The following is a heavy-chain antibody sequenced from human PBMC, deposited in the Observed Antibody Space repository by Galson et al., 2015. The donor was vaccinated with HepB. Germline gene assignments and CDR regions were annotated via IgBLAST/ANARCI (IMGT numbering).Heavy chain of an antibody. CDR2: IKQDGSEK. CDR1: GFTFSSYW. J-gene: IGHJ3*02. V-gene: IGHV3-7*03. Sequence: LRLSCAASGFTFSSYWMSWVRQAPGKGLEWVANIKQDGSEKYYVDSVKGRFTISRDNAKNSLYLQMNSLRAEDTAVYYCARARSLVVVVPAAPDAFDIWGQGTMVTVSS. CDR3: ARARSLVVVVPAAPDAFDI. D-gene: IGHD2-2*01.